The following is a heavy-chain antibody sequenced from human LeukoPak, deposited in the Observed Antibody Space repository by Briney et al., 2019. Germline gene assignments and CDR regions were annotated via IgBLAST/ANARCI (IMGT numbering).Heavy chain of an antibody. D-gene: IGHD3-10*01. CDR2: ISYDGSNK. V-gene: IGHV3-30-3*01. CDR1: GFTFSSYA. CDR3: ARPPMVRGVIFDY. Sequence: GGSLRLSCAASGFTFSSYAMHWVRQAPGKGLEWVAVISYDGSNKYYADSVKGRFTISRDNSKNTLYLQMNSLRAEDTAVYYCARPPMVRGVIFDYWGQGTLVTVSS. J-gene: IGHJ4*02.